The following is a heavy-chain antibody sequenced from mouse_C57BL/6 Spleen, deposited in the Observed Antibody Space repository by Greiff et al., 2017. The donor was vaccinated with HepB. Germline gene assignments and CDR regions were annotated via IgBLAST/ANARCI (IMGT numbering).Heavy chain of an antibody. CDR2: INPSTGGT. CDR1: GYSFTGYY. V-gene: IGHV1-42*01. CDR3: ERVYYYGSSCSFDY. Sequence: EVQVVESGPELVKPGASVKISCKASGYSFTGYYMNWVKQSPEKSLEWIGEINPSTGGTTYNQKFKAKATLTVDKSSSTAYMQLKSLTSEDSAVYYCERVYYYGSSCSFDYWGQGTTLTVSS. J-gene: IGHJ2*01. D-gene: IGHD1-1*01.